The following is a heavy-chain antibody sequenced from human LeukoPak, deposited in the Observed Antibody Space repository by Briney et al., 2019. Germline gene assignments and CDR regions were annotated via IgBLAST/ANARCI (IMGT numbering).Heavy chain of an antibody. V-gene: IGHV1-24*01. CDR1: GYTLTELS. D-gene: IGHD3-3*01. CDR2: FDPEDGET. Sequence: GASVKVSCEVSGYTLTELSMHWVRQAPGKGLEWMGGFDPEDGETIYAQKFQGRVTMTEDTSTDTAYMELSSLRSEDTAVYYCATFPYYDFWSGYSFDYWGQGTLVTVSS. CDR3: ATFPYYDFWSGYSFDY. J-gene: IGHJ4*02.